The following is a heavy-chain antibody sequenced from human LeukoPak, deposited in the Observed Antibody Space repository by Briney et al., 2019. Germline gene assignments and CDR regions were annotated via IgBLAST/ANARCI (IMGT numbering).Heavy chain of an antibody. D-gene: IGHD6-13*01. V-gene: IGHV1-69*05. CDR1: GGTFSRYA. CDR2: IIPIFGTA. Sequence: ASVKVSCKASGGTFSRYAISWVRQAPGQGLEWMGGIIPIFGTANYAQKFQGRVTITTDESTSLAYMELSSLRSEDTAVYYCARSGIAAASNWFDPWGQGTLVTVSS. J-gene: IGHJ5*02. CDR3: ARSGIAAASNWFDP.